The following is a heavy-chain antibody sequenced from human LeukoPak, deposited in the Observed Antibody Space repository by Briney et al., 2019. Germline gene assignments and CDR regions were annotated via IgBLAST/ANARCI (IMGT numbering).Heavy chain of an antibody. J-gene: IGHJ5*02. CDR3: AREIGPKSRGFDP. CDR2: ISSSGSNI. Sequence: GGSLRLSCAASGFTFSEYYMRWLRQARGKGLEGVSYISSSGSNIYYGDCEKGRFNIYRENAKNSLYLQMNSLRAEDTAVYYCAREIGPKSRGFDPWGQGTLVTVSS. CDR1: GFTFSEYY. V-gene: IGHV3-11*01.